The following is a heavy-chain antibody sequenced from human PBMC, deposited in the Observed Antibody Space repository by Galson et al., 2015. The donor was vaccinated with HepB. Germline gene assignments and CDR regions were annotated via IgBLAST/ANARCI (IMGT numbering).Heavy chain of an antibody. J-gene: IGHJ4*02. D-gene: IGHD5-12*01. CDR2: IFSNDEK. CDR3: ARSSGWLRMYYFDY. Sequence: PALVKPTQALTLTCTVSGFSLSNARMGVSWIRQPPGKALEWLAHIFSNDEKSYSTSLKSRLTISKDTSKSQVVLTMTNMDPVDTATYYCARSSGWLRMYYFDYWGQGTLVTVSS. CDR1: GFSLSNARMG. V-gene: IGHV2-26*01.